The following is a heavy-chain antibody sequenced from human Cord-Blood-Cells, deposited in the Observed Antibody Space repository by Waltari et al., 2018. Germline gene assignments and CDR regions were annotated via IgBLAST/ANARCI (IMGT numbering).Heavy chain of an antibody. Sequence: QVQLVQSRAAVKKLVSSVKVSCKASRHTFSSYHISWVRQAPGQGLEWMGGIIPIFGTANYAQKFQGRVTITADESTSTAYMELSSLRSEDTAVYYCARTKDYSNDYWGQGTLVTVSS. CDR3: ARTKDYSNDY. CDR1: RHTFSSYH. CDR2: IIPIFGTA. D-gene: IGHD4-4*01. J-gene: IGHJ4*02. V-gene: IGHV1-69*01.